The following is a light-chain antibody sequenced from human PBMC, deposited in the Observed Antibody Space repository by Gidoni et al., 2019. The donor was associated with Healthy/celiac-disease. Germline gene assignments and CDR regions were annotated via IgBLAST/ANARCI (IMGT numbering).Light chain of an antibody. CDR1: SLRSYY. Sequence: SSELTQDPAVSVALGQTVRITCQGDSLRSYYASWYQQKPGQAPVLVNYGKNNRPSGIPDRFSGSNSGNTVSLTITGAQAEDEADYYCNSRDSSGNHWVFGGGTKLTVL. CDR2: GKN. V-gene: IGLV3-19*01. J-gene: IGLJ3*02. CDR3: NSRDSSGNHWV.